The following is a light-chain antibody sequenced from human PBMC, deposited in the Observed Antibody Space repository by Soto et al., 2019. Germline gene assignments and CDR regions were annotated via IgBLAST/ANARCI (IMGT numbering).Light chain of an antibody. CDR3: QERSKWPLYT. V-gene: IGKV3-15*01. CDR2: GAS. CDR1: QSVGSK. J-gene: IGKJ2*01. Sequence: LVMTQSPATLSVSPGERATLSCRASQSVGSKLIWYQHKPGQAPRLLIYGASARATGIPARFSGSGSGAEFTLTISSVQSEDSAIYYCQERSKWPLYTFLHGTKVDSK.